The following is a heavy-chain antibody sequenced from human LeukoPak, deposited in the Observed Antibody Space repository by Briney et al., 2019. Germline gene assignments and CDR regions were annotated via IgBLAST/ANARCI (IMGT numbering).Heavy chain of an antibody. J-gene: IGHJ3*02. D-gene: IGHD3-22*01. V-gene: IGHV3-30*14. Sequence: PGGSLRLSCAASGFTFSSYAMHWVRQAPGKGLEWVAVISYDGSNKYYADSVKGRFTISRDNSKNTLYLQMNSLRAEDTAVYYCASDYYDYSAFDIWGQGTMVTVSS. CDR2: ISYDGSNK. CDR1: GFTFSSYA. CDR3: ASDYYDYSAFDI.